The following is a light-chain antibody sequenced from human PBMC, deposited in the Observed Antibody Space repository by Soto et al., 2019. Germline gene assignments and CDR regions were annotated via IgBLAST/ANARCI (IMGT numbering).Light chain of an antibody. J-gene: IGKJ1*01. Sequence: AIRMTHSPSSLSAPTRDRVTITCRASQGISSYLAWYQQKPGKAPKLLIYAASTLQSGVRSRFSGSGSGTDFTLTISCLQSEDFATYYCHQYYSYSWTFGQGTKVDIK. CDR1: QGISSY. CDR2: AAS. V-gene: IGKV1-8*01. CDR3: HQYYSYSWT.